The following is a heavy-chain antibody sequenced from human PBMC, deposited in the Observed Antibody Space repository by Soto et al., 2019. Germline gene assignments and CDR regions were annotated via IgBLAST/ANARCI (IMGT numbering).Heavy chain of an antibody. CDR1: GFTFSSYG. CDR2: IWYDGSKK. Sequence: GSLRLSCAASGFTFSSYGMHWVRQAPGKGLEWVAVIWYDGSKKYYADSVKDRFTISRDNSKNTLFLQMNSLRAEDTAIYYCARDPIGSVNYYDMDVSGQGTTVTVSS. J-gene: IGHJ6*02. CDR3: ARDPIGSVNYYDMDV. V-gene: IGHV3-33*01. D-gene: IGHD1-26*01.